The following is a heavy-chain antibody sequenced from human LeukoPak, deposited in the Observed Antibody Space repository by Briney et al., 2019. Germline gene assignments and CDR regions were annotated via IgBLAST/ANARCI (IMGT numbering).Heavy chain of an antibody. CDR3: ARRQGTTLSFDY. D-gene: IGHD1-1*01. Sequence: AAVNVSCKSSAYTFTSCGFSWMRHAPGPGIEWMGWINAYNGNTNYAQKLQGRVTMTTDTSTSTAYMELRRLRFDDTAVYYCARRQGTTLSFDYWGQGTLVTVSS. V-gene: IGHV1-18*01. CDR1: AYTFTSCG. CDR2: INAYNGNT. J-gene: IGHJ4*02.